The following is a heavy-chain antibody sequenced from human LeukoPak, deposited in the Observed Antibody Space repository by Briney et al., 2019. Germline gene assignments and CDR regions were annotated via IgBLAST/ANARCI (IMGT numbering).Heavy chain of an antibody. CDR3: AKGGSGWYVGYFDY. D-gene: IGHD6-19*01. Sequence: GGSLRLSCAASGFTVSSNYMSWVRQAPGKGLEWVSAISGSGGSTYYADSVKGRFTISRDNSKNTLYLQMNSLRAEDTAVYYCAKGGSGWYVGYFDYWGQGTLVTVSS. CDR1: GFTVSSNY. V-gene: IGHV3-23*01. J-gene: IGHJ4*02. CDR2: ISGSGGST.